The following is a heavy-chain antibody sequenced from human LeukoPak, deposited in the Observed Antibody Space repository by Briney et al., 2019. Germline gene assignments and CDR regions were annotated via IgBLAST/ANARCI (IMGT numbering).Heavy chain of an antibody. CDR3: AGASRWLAFDN. V-gene: IGHV3-66*01. Sequence: GGSLRLSCVASRFTVSNNHMNWVRQAPGKGLEWVSVIYNGDNTYYADSVQGRFTISKDNSKNTLYLQMNSLRPEDTAVYFCAGASRWLAFDNWGQGTLVTVSS. J-gene: IGHJ4*02. CDR2: IYNGDNT. D-gene: IGHD6-19*01. CDR1: RFTVSNNH.